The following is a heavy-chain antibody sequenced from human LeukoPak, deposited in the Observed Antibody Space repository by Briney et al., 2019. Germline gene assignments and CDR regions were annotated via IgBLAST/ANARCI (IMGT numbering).Heavy chain of an antibody. V-gene: IGHV4-39*01. D-gene: IGHD1-26*01. Sequence: SETLSLTCSVSGASISGGTYYWGWIRQPPGEGLEWIGSIYYTGSTYDNPSLKSRVTISVDTSKNQFSLKLSSVTAADTAVYYCARRGGSGRAYDYWGQGTLVTVSS. CDR3: ARRGGSGRAYDY. CDR2: IYYTGST. CDR1: GASISGGTYY. J-gene: IGHJ4*02.